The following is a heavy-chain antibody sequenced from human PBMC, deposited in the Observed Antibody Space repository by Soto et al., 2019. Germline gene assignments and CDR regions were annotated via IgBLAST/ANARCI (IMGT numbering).Heavy chain of an antibody. CDR1: GFTFSYYW. V-gene: IGHV3-74*01. CDR2: IHSDGSST. D-gene: IGHD1-26*01. CDR3: ARVDRGAFVL. J-gene: IGHJ3*01. Sequence: EVQLVESGGGLVRPGGSLRLSCAASGFTFSYYWMHWVRQAPGKGLVWVSRIHSDGSSTTYGDFVKGRFIISRDNARNTVELQRNSVRVEDTAVYYCARVDRGAFVLWGQGTVVTVSS.